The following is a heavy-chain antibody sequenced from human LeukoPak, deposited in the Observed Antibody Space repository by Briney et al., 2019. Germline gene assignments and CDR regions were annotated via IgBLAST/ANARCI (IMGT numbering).Heavy chain of an antibody. CDR1: GGTFSSYA. V-gene: IGHV1-69*13. D-gene: IGHD3-9*01. CDR3: ARDSSEFRSLIFH. CDR2: VTPMFGTA. J-gene: IGHJ1*01. Sequence: ASVKVSCKASGGTFSSYAINWVRQAPGQGLEWMGGVTPMFGTAKYAQKFQGRVTITADESTSTAYMELSSLRSEDTAVYYCARDSSEFRSLIFHWGQGTLVTVSS.